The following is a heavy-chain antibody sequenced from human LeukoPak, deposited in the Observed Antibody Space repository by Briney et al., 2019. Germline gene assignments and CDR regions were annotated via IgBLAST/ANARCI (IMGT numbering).Heavy chain of an antibody. CDR3: ARIEKYSSSNWFDP. Sequence: ASVKVSCKASGYTFTGYYMYWVRQAPGQGLEWMGWINPNSGGTNYAQKFQGRVTMTRDTAISTAYMELSRLRSDDTAVYYCARIEKYSSSNWFDPWGQGTLVTVSS. CDR2: INPNSGGT. J-gene: IGHJ5*02. CDR1: GYTFTGYY. D-gene: IGHD6-6*01. V-gene: IGHV1-2*02.